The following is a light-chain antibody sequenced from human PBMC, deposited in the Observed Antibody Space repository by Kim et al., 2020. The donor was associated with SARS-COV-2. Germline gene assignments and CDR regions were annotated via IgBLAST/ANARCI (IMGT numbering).Light chain of an antibody. Sequence: PGDRATLSCRASQSVSSSYLAWYQKKPGQPPRLLMYATSNRAAGVPARFSGSGSGTEFTLTISSLQSEDFAVYFCQQYQSWPPVTFGGGTKVDIK. CDR3: QQYQSWPPVT. J-gene: IGKJ4*01. CDR1: QSVSSSY. V-gene: IGKV3-15*01. CDR2: ATS.